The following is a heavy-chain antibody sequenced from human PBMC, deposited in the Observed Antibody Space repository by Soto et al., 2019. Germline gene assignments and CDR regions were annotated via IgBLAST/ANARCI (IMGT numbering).Heavy chain of an antibody. CDR1: GGSISSGGYY. D-gene: IGHD3-3*01. J-gene: IGHJ4*02. CDR3: ARDFAYFDS. V-gene: IGHV4-61*08. CDR2: VYHTGRT. Sequence: SETLSLTCTVSGGSISSGGYYWSWIRQHPGKGLEWIGYVYHTGRTSYNPSLKSRVSISMDTSKNQFSLNLDSVTAADTAVYFCARDFAYFDSWGQGTLVTVSS.